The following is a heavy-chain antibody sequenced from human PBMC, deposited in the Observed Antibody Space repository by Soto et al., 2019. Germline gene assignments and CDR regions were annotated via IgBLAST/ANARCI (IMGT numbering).Heavy chain of an antibody. CDR1: GGSISSSSYY. D-gene: IGHD4-17*01. Sequence: SETLSLTCTVSGGSISSSSYYWGWIRQPPGKGLEWIGSIYYSGSTYYNPSLKSRVTISVDTSKNQFSLKLSSVTAADTAMYYCARHGYGDYALDAFDIWGQGTMVTVSS. J-gene: IGHJ3*02. CDR3: ARHGYGDYALDAFDI. CDR2: IYYSGST. V-gene: IGHV4-39*01.